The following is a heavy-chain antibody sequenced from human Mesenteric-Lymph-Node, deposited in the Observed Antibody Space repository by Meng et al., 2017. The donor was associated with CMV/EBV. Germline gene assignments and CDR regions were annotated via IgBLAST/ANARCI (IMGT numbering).Heavy chain of an antibody. J-gene: IGHJ5*02. CDR1: GDTFSSHT. CDR3: AGGIAAAGSRWSDP. CDR2: IIPILGIA. V-gene: IGHV1-69*02. D-gene: IGHD6-13*01. Sequence: QVQLVQSGAEVKKPGSSVKVSCKASGDTFSSHTISWVRQAPGQGLEWMGRIIPILGIANYAQKFQGRVTITADKSTSTAYMELSSLRSEDTAVYYCAGGIAAAGSRWSDPWGQGTLVTVSS.